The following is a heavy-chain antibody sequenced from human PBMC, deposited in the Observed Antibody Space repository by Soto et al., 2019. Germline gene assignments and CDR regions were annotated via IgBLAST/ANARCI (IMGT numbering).Heavy chain of an antibody. J-gene: IGHJ6*02. CDR2: VYHSATT. D-gene: IGHD2-15*01. CDR1: GGSVDSAHHF. V-gene: IGHV4-61*01. CDR3: AGGEWGSGHYGMDV. Sequence: QVRLQESGPGLVRPSETLSLTCAVSGGSVDSAHHFWSWLRLPPGKGLEWFGYVYHSATTNHSPSLRSRVPTSADTSKNPCALMLQSVTAADTALYFCAGGEWGSGHYGMDVWGRGTSVTVSS.